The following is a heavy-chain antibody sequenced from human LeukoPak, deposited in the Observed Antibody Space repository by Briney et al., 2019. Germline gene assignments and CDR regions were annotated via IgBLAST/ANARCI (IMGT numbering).Heavy chain of an antibody. CDR1: GFTFSSYW. CDR3: ARDDVDCSSTSCYASGVDY. V-gene: IGHV3-74*01. J-gene: IGHJ4*02. CDR2: INSDGSST. Sequence: PGGSLRLSCAASGFTFSSYWTHWVRQAPGKGLVWVSRINSDGSSTSYADSVRGRFTISRDNAKNTLYLQMNSLRAEDTAVYYCARDDVDCSSTSCYASGVDYWGQGTLVTVSS. D-gene: IGHD2-2*01.